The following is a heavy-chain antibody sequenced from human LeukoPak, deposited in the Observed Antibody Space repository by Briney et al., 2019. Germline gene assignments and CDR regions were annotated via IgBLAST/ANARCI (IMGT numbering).Heavy chain of an antibody. D-gene: IGHD1-26*01. V-gene: IGHV4-61*02. J-gene: IGHJ4*02. CDR3: ARESKVGAIFH. CDR2: IYTSGST. CDR1: GGSISSGSYY. Sequence: SQTLSLTCTVSGGSISSGSYYWSWIPQPAGKGLEWIGRIYTSGSTNYNPSLKSRVTISVDTSKNQFSLKLSSVTAADTAVYYCARESKVGAIFHWGQGTLVTVSS.